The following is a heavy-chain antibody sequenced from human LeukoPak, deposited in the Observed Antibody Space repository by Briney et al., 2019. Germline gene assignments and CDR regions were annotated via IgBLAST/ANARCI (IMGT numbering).Heavy chain of an antibody. Sequence: ASVKVSCKASGYTFTGYYMHWVRQAPGQGLEWMGWINPNSGGTNYAQKFQGRVTMTRDTSISTAYMELSRLRSDDTAVYYCARDQTTMVRGVIMRPPDYWGQGTLVTVSS. D-gene: IGHD3-10*01. CDR1: GYTFTGYY. CDR3: ARDQTTMVRGVIMRPPDY. J-gene: IGHJ4*02. CDR2: INPNSGGT. V-gene: IGHV1-2*02.